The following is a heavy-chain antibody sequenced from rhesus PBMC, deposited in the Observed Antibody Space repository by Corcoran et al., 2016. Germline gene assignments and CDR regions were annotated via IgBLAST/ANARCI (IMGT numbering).Heavy chain of an antibody. CDR2: INEKCTNV. V-gene: IGHV3S26*01. J-gene: IGHJ4*01. CDR1: WFIFRSFV. CDR3: GLLGA. Sequence: DVQVVDTGGCWVNPGGFLRLTCAASWFIFRSFVIYCVRQAPESGLVWDSMINEKCTNVQDAAAVKGRFTIFRDNAKESVFLQMNSLRAEDTAVYFCGLLGAWGQGVLVTVSA. D-gene: IGHD2-2*01.